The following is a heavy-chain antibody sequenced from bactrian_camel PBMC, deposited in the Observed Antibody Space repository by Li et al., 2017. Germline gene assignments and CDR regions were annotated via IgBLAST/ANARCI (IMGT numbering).Heavy chain of an antibody. Sequence: VQLVESGGGSVQAGGSLLLSCAVSGPTSSPNCMGWFRQAPGNHREGVAAIDRQGSIDYADSVKGRFTISTDNGKNKLYLEMAALEPEDTAKYYCARLPGVGCPRQSYDFTGRRISWGQGTQVTVS. CDR3: ARLPGVGCPRQSYDFTGRRIS. J-gene: IGHJ6*01. D-gene: IGHD1*01. V-gene: IGHV3S53*01. CDR2: IDRQGSI. CDR1: GPTSSPNC.